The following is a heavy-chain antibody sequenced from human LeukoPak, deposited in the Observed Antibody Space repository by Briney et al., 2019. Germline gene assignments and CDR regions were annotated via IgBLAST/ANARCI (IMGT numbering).Heavy chain of an antibody. J-gene: IGHJ4*02. CDR2: IWYDGSNK. CDR1: GFTFSSYG. Sequence: GRSLRLSCAASGFTFSSYGMHWVRQAPGKGLEWVAVIWYDGSNKYYADSVKGRFTISRDNSKNTLYLQMNSLRAEDTAVYYCARDRGHYYDSSGFRIYWGQGTLVTVSS. V-gene: IGHV3-30*19. CDR3: ARDRGHYYDSSGFRIY. D-gene: IGHD3-22*01.